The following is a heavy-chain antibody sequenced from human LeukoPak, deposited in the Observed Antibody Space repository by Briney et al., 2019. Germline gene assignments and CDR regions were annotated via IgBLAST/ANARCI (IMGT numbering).Heavy chain of an antibody. CDR2: ISSSSSYI. V-gene: IGHV3-21*01. CDR3: ARGDFYGDYLDY. D-gene: IGHD4-17*01. Sequence: GGSLRLSCAASGFTFSSYWMSWVRQAPGKGLEWVSSISSSSSYIYYADSVKGRFTISRDNSKNTLYLQMNSLRAEDTAVYYCARGDFYGDYLDYWGQGTLVTVSS. J-gene: IGHJ4*02. CDR1: GFTFSSYW.